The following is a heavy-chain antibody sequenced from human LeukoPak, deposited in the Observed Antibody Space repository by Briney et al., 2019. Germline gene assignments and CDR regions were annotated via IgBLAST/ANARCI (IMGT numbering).Heavy chain of an antibody. CDR3: ARDTAYSSGWFPFGWFDP. J-gene: IGHJ5*02. V-gene: IGHV1-69*05. D-gene: IGHD6-19*01. Sequence: SVKVSCKASGGTFSRYAISWVRQAPGQGLEWMGGIIPIFGTANYAQKFQGRVTITTDESTSTAYTELSSLRSEDTAVYYCARDTAYSSGWFPFGWFDPWGQGTLVTVSS. CDR1: GGTFSRYA. CDR2: IIPIFGTA.